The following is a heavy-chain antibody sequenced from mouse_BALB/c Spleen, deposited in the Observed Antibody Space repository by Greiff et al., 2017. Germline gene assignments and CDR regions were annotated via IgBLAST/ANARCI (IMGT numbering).Heavy chain of an antibody. J-gene: IGHJ4*01. CDR1: GFTFSSFG. V-gene: IGHV5-17*02. CDR3: ARVYGNYDAMDY. D-gene: IGHD2-1*01. Sequence: DVQLVESGGGLVQPGGSRKLSCAASGFTFSSFGMHWVRQAPEKGLEWVAYISSGSSTIYYADTVKGRFTIARDKPKNTLFLKMTSLRSEDTAMYYCARVYGNYDAMDYWGQGTSVTVSS. CDR2: ISSGSSTI.